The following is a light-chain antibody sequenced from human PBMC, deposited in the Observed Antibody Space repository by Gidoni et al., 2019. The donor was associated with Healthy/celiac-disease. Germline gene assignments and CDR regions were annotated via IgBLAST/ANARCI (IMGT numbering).Light chain of an antibody. V-gene: IGLV2-14*01. Sequence: SALTQPASVSGSPGQSITISCTGTSSDVGGYNYVSWYQQHPGKAPKLMIYDVSNRPSGGSNRFSGSKSGNTASLTISGLQAEDEADYYCSSYTSSSTVVFGGGTKLTVL. CDR2: DVS. CDR3: SSYTSSSTVV. CDR1: SSDVGGYNY. J-gene: IGLJ2*01.